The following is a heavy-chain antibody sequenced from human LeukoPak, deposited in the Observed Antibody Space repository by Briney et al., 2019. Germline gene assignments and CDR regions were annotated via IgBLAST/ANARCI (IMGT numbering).Heavy chain of an antibody. CDR2: IIPILGIA. V-gene: IGHV1-69*04. CDR1: GGTFSSYA. CDR3: AREANGYSSSWYFQPINWFDP. D-gene: IGHD6-13*01. Sequence: GASVKVSCKASGGTFSSYAISWVRQAPGQGLEWMGRIIPILGIANYAQKFQGRVTITADKSTSTAYMELSSLRSDDTAVYYCAREANGYSSSWYFQPINWFDPWGQGTLVTVSS. J-gene: IGHJ5*02.